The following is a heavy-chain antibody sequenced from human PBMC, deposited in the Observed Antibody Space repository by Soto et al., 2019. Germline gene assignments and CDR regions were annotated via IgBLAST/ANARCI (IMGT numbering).Heavy chain of an antibody. J-gene: IGHJ4*02. Sequence: PGGSLRLSCSDSGFTFSSYWMHWVRQAPGRGLEWVANINEDGTKRYYGDSVKGRFTISRDNAKRSLYLDMNSLGGEDTAVYYCARAIAAAGSLWGQGILVTVSS. CDR1: GFTFSSYW. CDR3: ARAIAAAGSL. V-gene: IGHV3-7*01. D-gene: IGHD6-13*01. CDR2: INEDGTKR.